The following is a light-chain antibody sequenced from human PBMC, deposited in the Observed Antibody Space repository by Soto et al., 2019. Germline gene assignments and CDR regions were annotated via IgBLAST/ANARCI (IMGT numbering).Light chain of an antibody. Sequence: QSALTQPASVSGSPGQSITISCTGTSRDVGGYNYVSWYQQHPGKAPKLMIYDVSNRPSGVSNRFSGSKSGNTASLTISGLQAEDEADYYCSSYTSSSIWVFGGGTKVTVL. CDR1: SRDVGGYNY. J-gene: IGLJ3*02. CDR2: DVS. V-gene: IGLV2-14*01. CDR3: SSYTSSSIWV.